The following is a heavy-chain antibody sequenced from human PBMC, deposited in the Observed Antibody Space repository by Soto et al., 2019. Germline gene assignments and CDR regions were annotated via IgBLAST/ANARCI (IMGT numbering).Heavy chain of an antibody. V-gene: IGHV3-30*03. CDR3: ARGFCSDLVCYYFFDL. CDR1: RFDFSSHG. Sequence: GGSLRLSCAASRFDFSSHGMHWLRQAPGKGLEWLAVISNDGKNQFYADSVRGRFSISRDTSKNTLFLQMTSLRPEDTAVYHCARGFCSDLVCYYFFDLWGPGXLVTVPS. J-gene: IGHJ4*02. D-gene: IGHD2-15*01. CDR2: ISNDGKNQ.